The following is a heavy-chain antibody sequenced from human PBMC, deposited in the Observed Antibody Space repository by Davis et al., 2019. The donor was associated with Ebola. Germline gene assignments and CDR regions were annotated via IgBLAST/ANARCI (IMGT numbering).Heavy chain of an antibody. J-gene: IGHJ6*03. V-gene: IGHV1-18*01. D-gene: IGHD4-11*01. CDR3: ARGTTVTTDPHYYYMDV. CDR1: GGTFSSYA. CDR2: ITAHNGKT. Sequence: ASVKVSCKASGGTFSSYAISWVRQAPGQGLEWMGGITAHNGKTNYAQKVQGRVTMTTDTSTSTAYLDLRSLKSDDTAVYYCARGTTVTTDPHYYYMDVWGKGTTVTVSS.